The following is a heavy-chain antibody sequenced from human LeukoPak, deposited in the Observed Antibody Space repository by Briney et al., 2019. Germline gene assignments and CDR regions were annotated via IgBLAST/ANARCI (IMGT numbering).Heavy chain of an antibody. J-gene: IGHJ6*03. CDR2: ISSSSSYI. V-gene: IGHV3-21*04. CDR1: GFTFSSYS. CDR3: ARGGSGSYQYYYYYYMDV. Sequence: GGSLRLSCAASGFTFSSYSMNWVRQAPGKGLEWVSSISSSSSYIYYADSVKGRFTISRDNAKNSLYLQMNSLRAEDTALYHCARGGSGSYQYYYYYYMDVWGKGTTVTISS. D-gene: IGHD3-10*01.